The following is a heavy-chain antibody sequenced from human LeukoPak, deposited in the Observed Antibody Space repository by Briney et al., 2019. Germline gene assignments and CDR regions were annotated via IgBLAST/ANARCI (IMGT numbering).Heavy chain of an antibody. V-gene: IGHV4-34*01. CDR1: GGSFSGYY. J-gene: IGHJ5*02. CDR3: ARGENWFDP. CDR2: INHSGST. Sequence: PSETLSLSCAVYGGSFSGYYWSWIRQPPGKRLEWIVEINHSGSTNYNPSLKSRVTISVDTSKNQFSLKLSSVTAADTAVYYCARGENWFDPWGQGTLVTVSS.